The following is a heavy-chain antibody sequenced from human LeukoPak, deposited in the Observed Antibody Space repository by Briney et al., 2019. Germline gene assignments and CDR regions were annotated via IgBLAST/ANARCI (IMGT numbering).Heavy chain of an antibody. CDR1: GFTFSSYG. CDR3: AKSPYSMIVVVTSTGMDV. Sequence: PGRSLRLSCAASGFTFSSYGMHWVRQAPGKGLEWVAVISYDGSNKYYADSVKSRFTISRDNYKNTLYLQMNSLRAEDTAVYYCAKSPYSMIVVVTSTGMDVWGEGSSATVSS. CDR2: ISYDGSNK. J-gene: IGHJ6*04. D-gene: IGHD3-22*01. V-gene: IGHV3-30*18.